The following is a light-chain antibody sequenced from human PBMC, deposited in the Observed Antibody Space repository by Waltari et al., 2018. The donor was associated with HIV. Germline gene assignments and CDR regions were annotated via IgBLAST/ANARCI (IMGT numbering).Light chain of an antibody. CDR3: GTWDTRLSAWV. J-gene: IGLJ3*02. CDR2: ENN. V-gene: IGLV1-51*02. CDR1: GSNIGTNY. Sequence: QSVLTQPHSVSAAPGQKVTISCSGSGSNIGTNYVSWYQQLPGTAPKVLMFENNKRHAGAPDRFSGSKSDTSATLAITGLQPGDEAYYYCGTWDTRLSAWVFGGGTKLSVL.